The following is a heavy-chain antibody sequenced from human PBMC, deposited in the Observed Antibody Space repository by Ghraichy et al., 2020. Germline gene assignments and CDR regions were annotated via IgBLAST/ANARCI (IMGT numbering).Heavy chain of an antibody. CDR2: IKQDGSEK. CDR1: GFTFRSYW. Sequence: GGSLRLSCAASGFTFRSYWMSWVRQAPGKGLEWVANIKQDGSEKNYVDSVKDRFGISRDNAKNSLYLQMYSLRAEDTAVYYCARVPYYYDSSGNYRPHYFDYWGQGTLVTVSS. CDR3: ARVPYYYDSSGNYRPHYFDY. D-gene: IGHD3-22*01. V-gene: IGHV3-7*01. J-gene: IGHJ4*02.